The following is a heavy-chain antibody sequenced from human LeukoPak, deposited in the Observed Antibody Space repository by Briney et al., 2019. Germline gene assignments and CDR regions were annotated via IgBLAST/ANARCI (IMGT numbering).Heavy chain of an antibody. CDR2: INPNSGGT. CDR3: ARDSGKITIFGVVIFDY. J-gene: IGHJ4*02. CDR1: GYTFTSYY. Sequence: ASVKVSCKASGYTFTSYYMHWVRQAPGQGLEWMGWINPNSGGTNYAQKFQGRVTMTRDTSISTAYMELSRLRSDDTAVYYCARDSGKITIFGVVIFDYWGQGTLVTVSS. D-gene: IGHD3-3*01. V-gene: IGHV1-2*02.